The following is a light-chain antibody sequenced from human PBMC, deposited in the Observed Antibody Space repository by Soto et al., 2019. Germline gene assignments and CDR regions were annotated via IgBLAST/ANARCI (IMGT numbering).Light chain of an antibody. Sequence: AIQMTQSPSSLSASVGDRVTITCLASQGIGYDLGWYQQKPGKAPKLLIYASSRLQNGVPSRFSGGGAGTDFILTISSLQPEDFATYYCLQEYRYPWTFGQGTKVEIK. CDR3: LQEYRYPWT. J-gene: IGKJ1*01. V-gene: IGKV1-6*01. CDR2: ASS. CDR1: QGIGYD.